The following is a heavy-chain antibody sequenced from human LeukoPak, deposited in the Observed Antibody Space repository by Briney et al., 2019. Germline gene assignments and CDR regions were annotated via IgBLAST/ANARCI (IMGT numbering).Heavy chain of an antibody. D-gene: IGHD3-9*01. Sequence: SETLSLTCTVSDGSISSYYWSWIRQPPGKGLEWIGYISYSGSTNYNPSLKSRVTISIDASKNQFSLKLRSVTAADPAIYYCARQGYDILTGYIDAFDIWGQGTMVTVSS. J-gene: IGHJ3*02. V-gene: IGHV4-59*08. CDR3: ARQGYDILTGYIDAFDI. CDR2: ISYSGST. CDR1: DGSISSYY.